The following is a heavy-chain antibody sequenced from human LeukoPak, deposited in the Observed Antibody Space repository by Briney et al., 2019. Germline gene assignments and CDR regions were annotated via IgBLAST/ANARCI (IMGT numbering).Heavy chain of an antibody. CDR2: ISISSTTK. CDR3: VSSSWFLDYYYGMDV. V-gene: IGHV3-11*01. D-gene: IGHD6-13*01. CDR1: GFTFTDYY. J-gene: IGHJ6*02. Sequence: GVSLRLSCAASGFTFTDYYMSWIRQAPGKGLEWVSYISISSTTKYYADSVKGRFTISRDNAKNSLYLQMNSLRAEDTAVYYCVSSSWFLDYYYGMDVWGQGTTVTVSS.